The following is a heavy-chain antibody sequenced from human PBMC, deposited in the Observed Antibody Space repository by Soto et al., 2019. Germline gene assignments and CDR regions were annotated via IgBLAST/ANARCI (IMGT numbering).Heavy chain of an antibody. CDR2: ISGSGFKK. J-gene: IGHJ5*02. CDR3: AKNQGVELVPLATVDWFDP. V-gene: IGHV3-23*01. CDR1: GFIFENFR. D-gene: IGHD1-26*01. Sequence: GGSLRLSCAASGFIFENFRMCWVRQAPGKGLEWISSISGSGFKKYYADSVKGRFTISRDNSKSTVYLELNNLSAEDTAVYHCAKNQGVELVPLATVDWFDPWGQGSVVTVSS.